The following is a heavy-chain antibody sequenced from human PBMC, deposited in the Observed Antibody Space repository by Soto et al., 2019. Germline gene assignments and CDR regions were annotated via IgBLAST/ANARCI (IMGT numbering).Heavy chain of an antibody. CDR2: INHSAST. CDR1: GGSFSGYY. D-gene: IGHD6-19*01. CDR3: ARDKGSGPRGYFDC. J-gene: IGHJ4*02. V-gene: IGHV4-34*01. Sequence: SETLSLTCAVYGGSFSGYYWSWIRQPPGKGLEWIGEINHSASTNYNPSLKSRVTISVDTSKNQFSLKLSSVTAADTAVCYCARDKGSGPRGYFDCWGQGTLVTVSS.